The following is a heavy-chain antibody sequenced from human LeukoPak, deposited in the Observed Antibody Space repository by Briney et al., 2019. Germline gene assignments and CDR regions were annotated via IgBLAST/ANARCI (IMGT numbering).Heavy chain of an antibody. CDR3: AEGLILSVVVVIAATPFDS. D-gene: IGHD2-15*01. J-gene: IGHJ4*02. Sequence: GGSLRLSCAASRFTFSSYGMHWVRQAPGKGLEWVAFISYDGSNKYYADSVKGRFTISRDNSRNTLFLEMNSLRPEDTAMYYCAEGLILSVVVVIAATPFDSWGQGTLVTVSS. V-gene: IGHV3-30*18. CDR1: RFTFSSYG. CDR2: ISYDGSNK.